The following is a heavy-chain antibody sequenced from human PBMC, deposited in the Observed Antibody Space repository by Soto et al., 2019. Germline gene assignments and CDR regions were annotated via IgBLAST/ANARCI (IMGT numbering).Heavy chain of an antibody. Sequence: SETLSLTCTVSGDSISSSSYYWTWIRQPPGKGLEWIGSVYYTGSTYYNPSLKSRVTISVDTSKNQFSLKLSSVTAADTAVYYCARGGGSSGWLTVNWPHDYWGQGTLVTVSS. CDR3: ARGGGSSGWLTVNWPHDY. V-gene: IGHV4-39*07. D-gene: IGHD6-19*01. J-gene: IGHJ4*02. CDR2: VYYTGST. CDR1: GDSISSSSYY.